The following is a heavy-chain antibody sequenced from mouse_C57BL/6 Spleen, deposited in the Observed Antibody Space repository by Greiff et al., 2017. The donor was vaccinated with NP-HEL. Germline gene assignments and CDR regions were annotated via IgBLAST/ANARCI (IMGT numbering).Heavy chain of an antibody. D-gene: IGHD3-3*01. J-gene: IGHJ2*01. CDR3: TRGDHY. Sequence: VQLKESGAELVRPGASVKLSCTASGFNIKDDYMHWVKQRPEQGLEWIGWIDPENGDTEYASKFQGQATITADTSSNTAYLQLSSLTSEDTAVYYCTRGDHYWGQGTTLTVSS. CDR2: IDPENGDT. V-gene: IGHV14-4*01. CDR1: GFNIKDDY.